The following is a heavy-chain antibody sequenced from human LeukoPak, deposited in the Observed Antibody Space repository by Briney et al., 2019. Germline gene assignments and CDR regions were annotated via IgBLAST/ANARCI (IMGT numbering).Heavy chain of an antibody. CDR3: ARRDYGSKHFDY. CDR1: AYSFTSYW. CDR2: IDHGDSDN. Sequence: APLKTSGKGSAYSFTSYWIGWGRKLPGKGLEWMGIIDHGDSDNRYRPSFQGQVTISADKSISTAYLQWSSLKASDTAMYYCARRDYGSKHFDYWGQGTLVTVSS. V-gene: IGHV5-51*01. D-gene: IGHD4-23*01. J-gene: IGHJ4*02.